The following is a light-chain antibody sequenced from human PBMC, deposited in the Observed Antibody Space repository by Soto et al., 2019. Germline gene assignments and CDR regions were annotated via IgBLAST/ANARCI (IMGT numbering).Light chain of an antibody. V-gene: IGKV3-20*01. CDR3: QQYGSSPPT. Sequence: IVLTQSPGTLSLSPGERATLSCRASQSVSSSYLAWYQQKPGQAPRLLIYGASSRATGIPDRFSGSGSGTDVTRTISRLEPEDVSVYYCQQYGSSPPTFGQGTKGEIK. J-gene: IGKJ1*01. CDR2: GAS. CDR1: QSVSSSY.